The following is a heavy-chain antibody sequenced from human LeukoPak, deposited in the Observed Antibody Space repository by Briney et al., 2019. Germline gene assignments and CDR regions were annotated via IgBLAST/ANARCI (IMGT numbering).Heavy chain of an antibody. Sequence: GSLRLSCAASGFTFSSYAMSRVRQAPGKGLEWVSAISGSGGSTYYADSVKGRFTISRDNSKNTLYLQMNSLRAEDTAVYYCAKDRHYYDSSGYYYWNFDLWGRGTLVTVSS. CDR2: ISGSGGST. V-gene: IGHV3-23*01. D-gene: IGHD3-22*01. J-gene: IGHJ2*01. CDR1: GFTFSSYA. CDR3: AKDRHYYDSSGYYYWNFDL.